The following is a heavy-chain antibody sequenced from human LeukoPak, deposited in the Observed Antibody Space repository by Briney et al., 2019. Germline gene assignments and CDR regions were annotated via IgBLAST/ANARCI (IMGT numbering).Heavy chain of an antibody. D-gene: IGHD2-21*01. CDR2: IYTSGST. CDR3: ACGGAVDAFDI. Sequence: SETLSLTCTVSGGSISSGSYYWSWIRQPAGKGLEWIGRIYTSGSTNYNPSLKSRVTISVDTSKNQFSLKLSSVTAADTAVYYCACGGAVDAFDIWGQGTMVTVSS. CDR1: GGSISSGSYY. J-gene: IGHJ3*02. V-gene: IGHV4-61*02.